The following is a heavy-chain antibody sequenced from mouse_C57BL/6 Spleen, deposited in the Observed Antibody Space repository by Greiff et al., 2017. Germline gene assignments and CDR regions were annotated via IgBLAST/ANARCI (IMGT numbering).Heavy chain of an antibody. CDR3: ARGYYYGGSYYYAMDD. Sequence: QVQLQQPGAELVKPGASVKMSCKASGYTFTSYWITWVKQRPGQGLEWIGDIYPGSGSTNYNEKFKSKATLTVDTSSSTAYMQLSSLTSEDSAVDDCARGYYYGGSYYYAMDDWGKGTSVTVSS. CDR2: IYPGSGST. J-gene: IGHJ4*01. D-gene: IGHD1-1*01. V-gene: IGHV1-55*01. CDR1: GYTFTSYW.